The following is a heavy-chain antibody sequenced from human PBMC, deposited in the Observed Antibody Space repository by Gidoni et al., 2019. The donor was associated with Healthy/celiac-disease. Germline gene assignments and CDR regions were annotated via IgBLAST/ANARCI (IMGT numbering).Heavy chain of an antibody. CDR2: ITPSGGST. D-gene: IGHD6-13*01. J-gene: IGHJ4*02. V-gene: IGHV1-46*01. CDR1: GYTFTSYY. Sequence: QVQLVQSGAEVKKPGASVNVSCKAYGYTFTSYYMHWVRHAPGQGLEWMGRITPSGGSTSYAQKFQGRVTMTRDTSTSTVYMELSSLRSEDTAVYYCARDHPYSGPPYYWGQGTLVTVSS. CDR3: ARDHPYSGPPYY.